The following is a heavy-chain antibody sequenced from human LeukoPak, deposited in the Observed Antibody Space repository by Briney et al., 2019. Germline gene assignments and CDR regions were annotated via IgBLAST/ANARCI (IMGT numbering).Heavy chain of an antibody. Sequence: GGSLRLSCVDSGFTFSTYSMNWVCQAPGKGLEWVSSISSSSSYIYYGDSVKGRFTISRDNAKNSLYLQVNSLRAEDTAVYYCARQAVCSGGSCYRKPYFDYWGQGTLVTVSS. D-gene: IGHD2-15*01. CDR3: ARQAVCSGGSCYRKPYFDY. CDR2: ISSSSSYI. V-gene: IGHV3-21*04. CDR1: GFTFSTYS. J-gene: IGHJ4*02.